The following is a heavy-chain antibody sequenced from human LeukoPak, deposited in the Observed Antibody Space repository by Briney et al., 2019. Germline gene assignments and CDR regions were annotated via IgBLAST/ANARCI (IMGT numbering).Heavy chain of an antibody. Sequence: PGGSLRLSCAASGFTVSSNYMSWVRQAPGKGLEWVSVIYSGGSTYYADSVKGRLTISRDNSKNTLYLQMNSLRAEDTAVYYCARAPSLRGYDLGAFDIWGQGTMVTVSS. D-gene: IGHD3/OR15-3a*01. V-gene: IGHV3-53*01. CDR3: ARAPSLRGYDLGAFDI. CDR1: GFTVSSNY. CDR2: IYSGGST. J-gene: IGHJ3*02.